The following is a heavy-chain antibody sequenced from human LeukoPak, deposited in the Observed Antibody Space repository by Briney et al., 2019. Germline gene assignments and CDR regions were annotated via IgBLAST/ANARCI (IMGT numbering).Heavy chain of an antibody. CDR2: IWYDGSNK. D-gene: IGHD2/OR15-2a*01. V-gene: IGHV3-33*01. CDR3: AREGPRGNSQFDY. Sequence: GSLRLSCAASGFTFSSYGMHWVRQAPGKGLEWVALIWYDGSNKYYTDSVKGRLTISRDNSKNTLYLEMNSLRAEDTAIYYCAREGPRGNSQFDYWGQGTLVTVSS. J-gene: IGHJ4*02. CDR1: GFTFSSYG.